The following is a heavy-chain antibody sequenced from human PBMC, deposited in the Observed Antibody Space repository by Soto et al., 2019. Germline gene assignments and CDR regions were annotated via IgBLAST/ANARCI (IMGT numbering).Heavy chain of an antibody. Sequence: PGGSLRLSCAASGFTFSSYSMNWVRQAPGKGLEWVSYISSSSSTIYYADSVKGRFTISRDNAKNSLYLQMNSPRDEDTAVYYCARAPYYYDSSGYGYWYFDLWGRGTLVTVSS. V-gene: IGHV3-48*02. D-gene: IGHD3-22*01. CDR1: GFTFSSYS. CDR3: ARAPYYYDSSGYGYWYFDL. J-gene: IGHJ2*01. CDR2: ISSSSSTI.